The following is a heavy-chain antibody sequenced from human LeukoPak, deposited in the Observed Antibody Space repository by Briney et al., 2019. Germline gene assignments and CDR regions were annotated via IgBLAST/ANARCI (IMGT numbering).Heavy chain of an antibody. CDR2: INPSGGST. V-gene: IGHV1-46*01. CDR1: GYTFTSYY. J-gene: IGHJ5*02. Sequence: EASVKVSCKASGYTFTSYYMHWVRQAPGQGLEWMGIINPSGGSTSYAQKFQGRVTMTGDMSTSTDYMELSSLRSEDTAVYYCARDNSVEDTAWWFDPWGQGTLVTVSS. D-gene: IGHD4-23*01. CDR3: ARDNSVEDTAWWFDP.